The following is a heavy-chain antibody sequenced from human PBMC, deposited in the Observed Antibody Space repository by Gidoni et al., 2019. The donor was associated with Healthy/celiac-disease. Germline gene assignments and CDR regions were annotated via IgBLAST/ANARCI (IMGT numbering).Heavy chain of an antibody. CDR1: GFTFSSYA. CDR2: ISSNGGST. V-gene: IGHV3-64D*06. CDR3: VKDRYNWNDDAFDI. Sequence: EVQLVESGGGLVQPGGPLRLSCSAPGFTFSSYAMHWVRQAPGKGLEYVSAISSNGGSTYYADSVKGRFTISRDNSKNTLYLQMSSLRAEDTAVYYCVKDRYNWNDDAFDIWGQGTMVTVSS. D-gene: IGHD1-1*01. J-gene: IGHJ3*02.